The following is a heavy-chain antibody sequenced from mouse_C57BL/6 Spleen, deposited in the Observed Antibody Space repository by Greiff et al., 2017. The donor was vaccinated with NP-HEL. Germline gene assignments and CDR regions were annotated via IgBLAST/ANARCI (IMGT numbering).Heavy chain of an antibody. CDR2: ISDGGSYT. J-gene: IGHJ3*01. CDR1: GFTFSSYA. D-gene: IGHD1-1*02. CDR3: ARARWGYGPFAY. V-gene: IGHV5-4*03. Sequence: EVMLVESGGGLVKPGGSLKLSCAASGFTFSSYAMSWVRQTPEKRLEWVATISDGGSYTYYPDNVKGRFTISRDNAKNNLYLQMSHLKSEDTAMYYCARARWGYGPFAYWGQGTLVTVSA.